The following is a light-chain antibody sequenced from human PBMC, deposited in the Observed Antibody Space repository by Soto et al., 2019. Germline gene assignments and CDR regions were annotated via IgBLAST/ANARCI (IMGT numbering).Light chain of an antibody. J-gene: IGKJ5*01. CDR1: QGLLRSNGYNY. Sequence: DSVMTQSPVSLTVTPGEPASISCRSSQGLLRSNGYNYFNWYLQRPGQSPHLLIYGGSNVAPGVPDRFSGSGSGTDFTLKISRVEADDVGVYYCMQAVQTPITFGQGTRLEIK. CDR3: MQAVQTPIT. V-gene: IGKV2-28*01. CDR2: GGS.